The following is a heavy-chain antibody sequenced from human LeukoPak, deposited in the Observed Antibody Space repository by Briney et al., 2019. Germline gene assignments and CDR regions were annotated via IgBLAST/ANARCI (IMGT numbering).Heavy chain of an antibody. CDR2: INPNSGGT. D-gene: IGHD6-19*01. J-gene: IGHJ4*02. V-gene: IGHV1-2*02. CDR1: GYTFTDYY. CDR3: ARGGPSRGSGFYYFDY. Sequence: ASVKVSCKASGYTFTDYYMHWVRQAPGQGLEWMGWINPNSGGTNYAQKFQGRVAMTRDTSISTAYMELSRLRSDDTAVYYCARGGPSRGSGFYYFDYWGQGTLVTVSS.